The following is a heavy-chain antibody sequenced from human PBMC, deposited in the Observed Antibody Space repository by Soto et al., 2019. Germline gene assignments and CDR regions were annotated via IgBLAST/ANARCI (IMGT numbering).Heavy chain of an antibody. D-gene: IGHD3-22*01. CDR1: GFNFSSYA. CDR3: AKSLPGPLDYDSSGYYC. CDR2: ISGSGGST. J-gene: IGHJ4*02. Sequence: GGSLRLSCAASGFNFSSYAMSWVRQAPGKGLEWVSAISGSGGSTYYADSVKGRFTISRDNSKNTLYLQMNSLRAEDTAVYYCAKSLPGPLDYDSSGYYCWGQGTLVTVSS. V-gene: IGHV3-23*01.